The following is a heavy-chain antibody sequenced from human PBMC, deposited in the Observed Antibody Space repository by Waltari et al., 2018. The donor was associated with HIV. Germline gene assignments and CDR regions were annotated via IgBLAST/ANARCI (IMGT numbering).Heavy chain of an antibody. D-gene: IGHD3-10*02. J-gene: IGHJ4*02. Sequence: EVQLVESGGGLVQPGGSLRLSCAASGFTFSSSWMHWVRQAPGKGLVWVSRINGDGSSTDYADSVKGRFTISRDNAKNTMYLQVNTLRAEDTAVYFGARDAALFDWGQGTLVTVSS. V-gene: IGHV3-74*01. CDR2: INGDGSST. CDR1: GFTFSSSW. CDR3: ARDAALFD.